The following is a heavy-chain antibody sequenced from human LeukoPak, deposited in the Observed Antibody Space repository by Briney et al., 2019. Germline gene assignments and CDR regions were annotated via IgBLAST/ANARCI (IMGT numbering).Heavy chain of an antibody. J-gene: IGHJ6*02. CDR2: INPSGGGT. CDR1: GYTFTTYY. V-gene: IGHV1-46*01. Sequence: GASVKVSCKASGYTFTTYYMHWVRQAPGQGLEWMGIINPSGGGTSYAQKFQGRVTMTRDTSTSTVYMELSSLRSDDTAVYYCARPPGYYYGLAVWGQGTTVTVSS. CDR3: ARPPGYYYGLAV.